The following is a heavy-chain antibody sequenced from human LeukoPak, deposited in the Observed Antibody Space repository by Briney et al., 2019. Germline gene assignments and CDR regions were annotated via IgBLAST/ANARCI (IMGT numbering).Heavy chain of an antibody. CDR1: GFTFDDYA. CDR3: EKESAAGPFDY. D-gene: IGHD6-13*01. Sequence: GGSLRLSCAASGFTFDDYAMHWVRQAPGKGLEWVSGISWNSGSIGYADSVKGRFTISRDNAENSLYLQMNSLRAEDTALYYCEKESAAGPFDYWGQETLVTVSS. J-gene: IGHJ4*02. CDR2: ISWNSGSI. V-gene: IGHV3-9*01.